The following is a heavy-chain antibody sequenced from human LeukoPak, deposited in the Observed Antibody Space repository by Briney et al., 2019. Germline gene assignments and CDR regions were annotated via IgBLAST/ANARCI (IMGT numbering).Heavy chain of an antibody. Sequence: PGGSLRLSCAASGFTFSSYSMNWVRQAPGKGLEWVSSISSSSSYIYYADSVKGRFTISRDNAKNSLYLQMNSLRAEDTAVYYCARGLDSPYSSGPSDYWGQGTLVTVSS. CDR2: ISSSSSYI. D-gene: IGHD6-19*01. V-gene: IGHV3-21*01. CDR3: ARGLDSPYSSGPSDY. J-gene: IGHJ4*02. CDR1: GFTFSSYS.